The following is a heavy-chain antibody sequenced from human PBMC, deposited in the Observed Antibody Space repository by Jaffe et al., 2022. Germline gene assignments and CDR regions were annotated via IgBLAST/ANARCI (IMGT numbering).Heavy chain of an antibody. D-gene: IGHD3-10*01. CDR1: GGSISSGSYY. CDR3: ASVPSGELFSH. V-gene: IGHV4-61*02. J-gene: IGHJ4*02. Sequence: QVQLQESGPGLVKPSQTLSLTCTVSGGSISSGSYYWSWIRQPAGKGLEWIGRIYTSGSTNYNPSLKSRVTISVDTSKNQFSLKLSSVTAADTAVYYCASVPSGELFSHWGQGTLVTVSS. CDR2: IYTSGST.